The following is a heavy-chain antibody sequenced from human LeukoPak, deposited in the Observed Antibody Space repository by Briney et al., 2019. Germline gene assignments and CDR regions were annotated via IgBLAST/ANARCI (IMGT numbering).Heavy chain of an antibody. Sequence: GGSLRLSCAASGFTFSSYWMSWVRQAPGKGLEWVANIKQDGSGKYYVDSVKGRFTISRDNAKNSLYLQMNSLRAEDTAVYYCARDGLRYYDFWSGIYYMDVWGKGTTVTVSS. V-gene: IGHV3-7*01. CDR1: GFTFSSYW. CDR3: ARDGLRYYDFWSGIYYMDV. CDR2: IKQDGSGK. D-gene: IGHD3-3*01. J-gene: IGHJ6*03.